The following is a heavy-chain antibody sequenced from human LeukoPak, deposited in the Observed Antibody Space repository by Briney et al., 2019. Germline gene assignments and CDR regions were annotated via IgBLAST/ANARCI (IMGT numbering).Heavy chain of an antibody. CDR2: ISYDGSNK. J-gene: IGHJ6*02. D-gene: IGHD3-3*01. V-gene: IGHV3-30-3*01. Sequence: GGSLRLSCAASGFTFSSYAMHWVRQAPGKGLEWVAVISYDGSNKYYADSVKGRFTISRDNAKNSLYLQMNSLRAEDTAVYYCARVWDYDFWSGYWSYGMDVWGQGTTVTVSS. CDR1: GFTFSSYA. CDR3: ARVWDYDFWSGYWSYGMDV.